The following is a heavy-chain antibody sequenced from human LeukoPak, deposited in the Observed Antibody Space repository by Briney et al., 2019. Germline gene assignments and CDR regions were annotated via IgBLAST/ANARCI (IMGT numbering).Heavy chain of an antibody. D-gene: IGHD6-19*01. Sequence: SETLSLTCTVSGGSLITYYWNWIRQPAGKGLEWIGRVYTNGGTNYNPSLKSRLTVSVDTSKNQFSLSLSPVTAADTAVYYCASGSDSIGYSGGGILDYWGQGILVTVSS. CDR2: VYTNGGT. J-gene: IGHJ4*02. CDR3: ASGSDSIGYSGGGILDY. CDR1: GGSLITYY. V-gene: IGHV4-4*07.